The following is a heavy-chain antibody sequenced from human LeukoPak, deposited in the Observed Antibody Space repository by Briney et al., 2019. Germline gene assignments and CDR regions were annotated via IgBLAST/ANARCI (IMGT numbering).Heavy chain of an antibody. D-gene: IGHD1-26*01. CDR2: IAFDGGNK. Sequence: PGGSLRLSCAASGFTFSNYAMHWVRQAPGKGLEWVAVIAFDGGNKYYADSVKGRFTISRDNSKNTLYLHMNTLRAEDTAIYYCAKDRTVGASYWYFDLWGRGTLVTVSS. CDR3: AKDRTVGASYWYFDL. J-gene: IGHJ2*01. CDR1: GFTFSNYA. V-gene: IGHV3-30-3*01.